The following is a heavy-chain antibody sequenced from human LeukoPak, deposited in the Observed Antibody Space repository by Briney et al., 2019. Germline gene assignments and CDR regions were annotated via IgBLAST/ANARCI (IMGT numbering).Heavy chain of an antibody. CDR3: ARCDSSGYTLDY. CDR2: IYYSGST. Sequence: SETLPLTCTVSGGSISSSSYYWGWIRQPPGKGLEWIGYIYYSGSTYYNPSLKSRVTISVDTSKNQFSLKLSSVTAADTAVYFCARCDSSGYTLDYWGQGTLVTVSS. D-gene: IGHD3-22*01. V-gene: IGHV4-31*03. J-gene: IGHJ4*02. CDR1: GGSISSSSYY.